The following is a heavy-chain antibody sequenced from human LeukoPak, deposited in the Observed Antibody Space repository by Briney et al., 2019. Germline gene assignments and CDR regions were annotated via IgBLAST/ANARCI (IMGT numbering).Heavy chain of an antibody. Sequence: SQTISLTCAISGDSASSHSAAWNWIRQSPSRGLEWLGRSYFRSKWYNDYAVSVKSRITINPDTSKNQFSLQLTSVTPEDTAVYYCARHEKHSSGWEVTPFFDYWGQGTLVTVSS. J-gene: IGHJ4*02. CDR1: GDSASSHSAA. V-gene: IGHV6-1*01. CDR3: ARHEKHSSGWEVTPFFDY. CDR2: SYFRSKWYN. D-gene: IGHD6-19*01.